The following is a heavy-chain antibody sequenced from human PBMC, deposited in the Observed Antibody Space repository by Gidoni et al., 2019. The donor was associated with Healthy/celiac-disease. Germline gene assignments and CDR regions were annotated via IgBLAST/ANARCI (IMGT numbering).Heavy chain of an antibody. D-gene: IGHD2-2*01. J-gene: IGHJ3*02. V-gene: IGHV4-34*01. CDR1: GWSFSGYY. CDR3: ARGSRDVVVPAAMGPKSAFDI. CDR2: INHSGST. Sequence: QVQLQQWGAGLLKPSETLSLTCAVYGWSFSGYYWSWIRQPPGKGLEWIGEINHSGSTNYNPSLKIRVTISVDTSKNQFSLKLSSVTAADTAVYYCARGSRDVVVPAAMGPKSAFDIWGQGTMVTVSS.